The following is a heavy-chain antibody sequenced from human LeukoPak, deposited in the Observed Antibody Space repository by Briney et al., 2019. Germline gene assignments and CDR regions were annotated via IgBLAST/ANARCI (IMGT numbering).Heavy chain of an antibody. Sequence: SETLSLTCTVSGGSISSGDYYWSWIRQPPGKGLEWIGYIYYSGSTYYNPSLKSRVTISVDTSKNQFSLKLSSVTAADTAVYYCARAGDSSGFAIDYCGQGTLVTVSS. CDR1: GGSISSGDYY. D-gene: IGHD3-22*01. J-gene: IGHJ4*02. V-gene: IGHV4-30-4*01. CDR2: IYYSGST. CDR3: ARAGDSSGFAIDY.